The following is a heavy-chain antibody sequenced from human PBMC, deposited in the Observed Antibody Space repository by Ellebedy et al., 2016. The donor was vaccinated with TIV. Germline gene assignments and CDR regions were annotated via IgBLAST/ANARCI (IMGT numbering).Heavy chain of an antibody. J-gene: IGHJ4*02. D-gene: IGHD3-16*01. CDR2: IYPGDSHT. CDR1: GYSFTSYW. V-gene: IGHV5-51*01. CDR3: ARLMTGGTRGVDY. Sequence: PGGSLRLSCKGSGYSFTSYWIGWVRRMPGKGLEWMGFIYPGDSHTRYSPSFEGQITISADKSISTAYLQGSSLNASDTAMYYCARLMTGGTRGVDYWGQGALVTVSS.